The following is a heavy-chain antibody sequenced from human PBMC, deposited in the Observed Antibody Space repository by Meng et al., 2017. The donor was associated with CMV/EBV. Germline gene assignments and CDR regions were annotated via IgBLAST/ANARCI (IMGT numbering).Heavy chain of an antibody. CDR1: YR. Sequence: YRINWVRQAPGKGLEWVSSISSSSSYIYYADSVKGRFTISRDNAKNSLYLQMNSLRAEDTAVYYCASTSDRINYDFWSGYLREFDYWGQGTLVTVSS. J-gene: IGHJ4*02. V-gene: IGHV3-21*01. CDR3: ASTSDRINYDFWSGYLREFDY. CDR2: ISSSSSYI. D-gene: IGHD3-3*01.